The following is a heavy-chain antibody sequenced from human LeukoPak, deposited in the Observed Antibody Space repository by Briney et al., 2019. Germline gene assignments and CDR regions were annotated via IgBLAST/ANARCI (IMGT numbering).Heavy chain of an antibody. CDR1: RGTFRSHT. D-gene: IGHD3-10*01. V-gene: IGHV1-69*08. Sequence: SVTVSCTTSRGTFRSHTFSWVRQAPGQGLEWMGKITPVIDTANYAQTFQGRVSIYADKSTTTVYMDLSGLRPDDTAVYYCTRVNLRGSNYNWFDPWGQGTRVTVSS. CDR2: ITPVIDTA. J-gene: IGHJ5*02. CDR3: TRVNLRGSNYNWFDP.